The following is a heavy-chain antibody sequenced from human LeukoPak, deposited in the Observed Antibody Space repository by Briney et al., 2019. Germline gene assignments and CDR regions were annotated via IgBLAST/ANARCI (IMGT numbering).Heavy chain of an antibody. CDR1: GFTFSTFG. CDR2: ISVSGGNT. Sequence: GGSLRLSCAASGFTFSTFGMTWVRQAPGKGLEWVSGISVSGGNTYYADSVKGRFSISRDNSKNTMYLQMNSLRAEDTAVYYCAKVFPSSSSPDPWGQGTLVTVSS. CDR3: AKVFPSSSSPDP. D-gene: IGHD6-6*01. V-gene: IGHV3-23*01. J-gene: IGHJ5*02.